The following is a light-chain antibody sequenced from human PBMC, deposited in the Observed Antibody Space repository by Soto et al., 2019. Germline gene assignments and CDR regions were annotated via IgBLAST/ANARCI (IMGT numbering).Light chain of an antibody. Sequence: DIQMTQSPSSLSSSVGDIFIITCRASQTIGNYLAWVQKKPGKAPRSLIYSTYTLQTGVQSRLSGSGSGTEFTLTISSLQPEDFATYYCHQYNSYPLTFGQGTRLEI. CDR1: QTIGNY. CDR2: STY. V-gene: IGKV1-16*01. J-gene: IGKJ5*01. CDR3: HQYNSYPLT.